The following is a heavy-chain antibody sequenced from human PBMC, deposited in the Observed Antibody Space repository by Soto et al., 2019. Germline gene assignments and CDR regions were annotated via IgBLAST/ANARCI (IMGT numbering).Heavy chain of an antibody. Sequence: GASVKVSCKASGYIFTSYYIHWVRQAPGQGLEWMALINPSGGTTNYAQKLQGRVTMTRDTSTSTVYMELSSLRSEDTAVYYCARAVGVGATRKEGYYYYGMDVWGQGTTVTVSS. V-gene: IGHV1-46*03. CDR3: ARAVGVGATRKEGYYYYGMDV. D-gene: IGHD1-26*01. CDR1: GYIFTSYY. J-gene: IGHJ6*02. CDR2: INPSGGTT.